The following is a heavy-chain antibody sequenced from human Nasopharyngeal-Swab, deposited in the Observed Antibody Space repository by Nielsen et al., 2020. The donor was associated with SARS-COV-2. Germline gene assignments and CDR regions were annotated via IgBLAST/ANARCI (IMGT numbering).Heavy chain of an antibody. J-gene: IGHJ6*02. V-gene: IGHV3-11*06. D-gene: IGHD2-15*01. CDR2: ISSSSSYT. CDR1: GFTFSDYY. CDR3: ARYCSGGTCKYYYYGMDV. Sequence: GESLKISCAASGFTFSDYYMSWIRQAPGKGLEWVSYISSSSSYTNYADSVKGRFTISRDNAKNSLYLQMNSLRAEDTAVYYCARYCSGGTCKYYYYGMDVWGQGTTVTVSS.